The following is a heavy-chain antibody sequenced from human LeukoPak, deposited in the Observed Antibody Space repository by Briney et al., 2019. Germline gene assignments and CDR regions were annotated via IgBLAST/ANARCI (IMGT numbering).Heavy chain of an antibody. CDR1: GYSVTSYW. J-gene: IGHJ6*03. CDR2: IYPGDSDT. Sequence: GESLKISCKGSGYSVTSYWIGWVRQMPGKGLEGMGIIYPGDSDTRYSPSFQGQVTISADKSISTAYLQWSSLKASDPSMYYCARQGRYGSHYMDVWGKGTTVTVSS. V-gene: IGHV5-51*01. CDR3: ARQGRYGSHYMDV. D-gene: IGHD3-10*01.